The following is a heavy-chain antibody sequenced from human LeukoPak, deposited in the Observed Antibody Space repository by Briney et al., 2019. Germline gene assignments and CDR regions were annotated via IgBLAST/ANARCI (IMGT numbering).Heavy chain of an antibody. J-gene: IGHJ5*02. V-gene: IGHV3-7*04. CDR1: GYTFSSYW. D-gene: IGHD1-14*01. CDR3: GRGLYNGNPSFIDP. Sequence: GGSLRLSCAASGYTFSSYWISWLRQHPGKGRVWGAKIKQDGSEKYYVDSVKGRFTISRDNAKNSLYLQMNSLRAEDKAVYYCGRGLYNGNPSFIDPWGQGTLVTVSS. CDR2: IKQDGSEK.